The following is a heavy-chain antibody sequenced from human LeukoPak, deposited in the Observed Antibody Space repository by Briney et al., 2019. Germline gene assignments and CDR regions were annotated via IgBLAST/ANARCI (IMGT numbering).Heavy chain of an antibody. J-gene: IGHJ4*02. V-gene: IGHV3-7*03. CDR3: ARGITTCSY. CDR1: GFTFSGYG. D-gene: IGHD3-3*01. CDR2: IKQDGSEK. Sequence: GGSLRLSCVASGFTFSGYGMHWVRQAPGKGLEWVASIKQDGSEKYYVDSVKGRFTISRDNTKNSLYLQMNNLRAEDTAVYYCARGITTCSYWGQGTLVTVSS.